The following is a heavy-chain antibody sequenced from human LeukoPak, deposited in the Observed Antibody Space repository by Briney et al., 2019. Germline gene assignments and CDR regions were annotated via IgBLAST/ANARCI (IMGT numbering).Heavy chain of an antibody. CDR1: GESLSGYH. V-gene: IGHV4-34*01. CDR2: IYHSGST. CDR3: ARDNSSLFDY. Sequence: SETLSLTCAVYGESLSGYHWSWIRQPPGKGLEWIGEIYHSGSTNYNPSLKSRVTISVDKSKNQFSLKLSSVTAADTAVYYCARDNSSLFDYWGQGTLVTVSS. J-gene: IGHJ4*02. D-gene: IGHD6-6*01.